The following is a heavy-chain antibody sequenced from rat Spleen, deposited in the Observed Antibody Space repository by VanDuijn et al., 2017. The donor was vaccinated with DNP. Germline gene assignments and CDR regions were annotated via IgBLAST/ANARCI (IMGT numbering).Heavy chain of an antibody. V-gene: IGHV5-20*01. CDR2: ISYDGGSS. Sequence: EVQLVESGGGLVQPGRSLKLSCAASGFTFSDYYMAWVRQAPTKGLEWVTYISYDGGSSDYGDSVKGRFTISRDYAKSTLYLQMNSLRSEDMATYYCTTDIDYFHYWGQGVMVTVSS. CDR3: TTDIDYFHY. CDR1: GFTFSDYY. J-gene: IGHJ2*01.